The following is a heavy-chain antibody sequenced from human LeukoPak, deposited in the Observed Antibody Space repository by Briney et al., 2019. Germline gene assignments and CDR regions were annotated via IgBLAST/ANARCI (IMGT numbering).Heavy chain of an antibody. D-gene: IGHD3-22*01. Sequence: GGSLRLSCAASGFTFSSYAMHWLRQGPGKGLEWVAVISYDGSNKYYADSVKGRFTISRDNSKNTLYLQMNSLRAEDTAVYYCARESDSSGPNWFDPWGQGPLVTVSS. V-gene: IGHV3-30-3*01. CDR2: ISYDGSNK. CDR1: GFTFSSYA. CDR3: ARESDSSGPNWFDP. J-gene: IGHJ5*02.